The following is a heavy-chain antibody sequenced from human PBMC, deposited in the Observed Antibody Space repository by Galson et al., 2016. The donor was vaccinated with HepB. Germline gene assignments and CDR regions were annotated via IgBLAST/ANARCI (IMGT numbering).Heavy chain of an antibody. Sequence: SLRLSCAASGFTFSDYYISWIRQAPGKGLEWVSHISGSSAYTSYADSVKGRFTISRDNAKNSLYLQMNSLSAEDTAVYYCARDEGYSSGWYLKWGQGTLVTVSS. CDR1: GFTFSDYY. D-gene: IGHD6-19*01. V-gene: IGHV3-11*06. CDR2: ISGSSAYT. J-gene: IGHJ4*02. CDR3: ARDEGYSSGWYLK.